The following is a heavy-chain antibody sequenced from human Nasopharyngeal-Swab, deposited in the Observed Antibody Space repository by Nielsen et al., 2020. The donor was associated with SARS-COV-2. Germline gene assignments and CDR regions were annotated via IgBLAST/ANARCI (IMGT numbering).Heavy chain of an antibody. Sequence: SDTLSPTCTVSGGSISSSSYYWGWIRQPPGKGLEWIGSIYYSESTYYTPSLKSRVTISVDTSKNQFSLKLNSVTAADMAVYYCARGYSYGECFQHWGQGTLVTVSS. CDR2: IYYSEST. CDR1: GGSISSSSYY. CDR3: ARGYSYGECFQH. V-gene: IGHV4-39*07. J-gene: IGHJ1*01. D-gene: IGHD5-18*01.